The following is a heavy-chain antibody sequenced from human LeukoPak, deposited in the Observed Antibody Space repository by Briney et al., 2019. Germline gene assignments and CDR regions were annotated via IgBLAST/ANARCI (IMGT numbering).Heavy chain of an antibody. CDR2: TYYRSKWYT. CDR1: GDSVSSNSGD. J-gene: IGHJ4*02. CDR3: AREVVGGQFDY. D-gene: IGHD1-26*01. V-gene: IGHV6-1*01. Sequence: SQTLSLTCAISGDSVSSNSGDWDWIRQSPSRGLEWLGRTYYRSKWYTEYAISVRSRITINPDTSKNQFSLQMNSVTPEDTAVYYCAREVVGGQFDYWGQGTLVTVSS.